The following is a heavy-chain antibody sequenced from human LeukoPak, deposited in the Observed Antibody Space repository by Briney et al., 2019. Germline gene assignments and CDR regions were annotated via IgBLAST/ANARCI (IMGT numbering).Heavy chain of an antibody. D-gene: IGHD5-12*01. CDR3: ARGQADIVATMNY. Sequence: SETLSLTCTVSGGSISSYFWNWIRQPPGKGLEWIGFIYYSGSTNYNPSFKSRVTISVDTSKNQFSLRLSSVTAADTAVYFCARGQADIVATMNYWGQGTLVTVSS. V-gene: IGHV4-59*01. CDR1: GGSISSYF. CDR2: IYYSGST. J-gene: IGHJ4*02.